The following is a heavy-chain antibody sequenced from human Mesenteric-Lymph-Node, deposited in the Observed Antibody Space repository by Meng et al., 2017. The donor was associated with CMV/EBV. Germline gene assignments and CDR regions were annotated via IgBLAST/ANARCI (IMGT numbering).Heavy chain of an antibody. D-gene: IGHD6-6*01. J-gene: IGHJ6*02. Sequence: GESLKISCAASGFPFNTYGMSWVRQAPGKGLEWVADISFDGTLKYYAASMKGRFTISRDNSKNTLDLQMNSLKPEDTAVYYCTKDQWGSSSSLTGMDIWGRGTTVTVSS. CDR3: TKDQWGSSSSLTGMDI. CDR1: GFPFNTYG. V-gene: IGHV3-30*18. CDR2: ISFDGTLK.